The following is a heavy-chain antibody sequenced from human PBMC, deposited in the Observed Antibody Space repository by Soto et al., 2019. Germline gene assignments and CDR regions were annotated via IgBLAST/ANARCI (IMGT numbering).Heavy chain of an antibody. CDR3: STECSGGSCYPGAYYYYYGMDV. CDR2: VKSKTDGGTA. D-gene: IGHD2-15*01. J-gene: IGHJ6*02. V-gene: IGHV3-15*01. CDR1: GFSFSYAW. Sequence: EVQLVESGGGLVKPGGSLRLSCTASGFSFSYAWMSWVRQAPGKGLEWVGRVKSKTDGGTADYAAPVKGRFTISRDDSKTTVYLQMNSLKNEDTAVYYCSTECSGGSCYPGAYYYYYGMDVWGQGTTVTVSS.